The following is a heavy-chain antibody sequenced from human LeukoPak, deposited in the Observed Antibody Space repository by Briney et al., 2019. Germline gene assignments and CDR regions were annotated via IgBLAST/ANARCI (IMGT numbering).Heavy chain of an antibody. CDR1: GGSISSSAYH. CDR2: ISSSSSYI. D-gene: IGHD6-19*01. Sequence: ETLSLTCSVSGGSISSSAYHWSWVRQAPGKGLEWVSSISSSSSYIYYADSVKGRFTISRDNAKNSLYLQMNSLRAEDTAVYYCAREGGSGWYYFDYWGQGTLVTVSS. V-gene: IGHV3-21*01. J-gene: IGHJ4*02. CDR3: AREGGSGWYYFDY.